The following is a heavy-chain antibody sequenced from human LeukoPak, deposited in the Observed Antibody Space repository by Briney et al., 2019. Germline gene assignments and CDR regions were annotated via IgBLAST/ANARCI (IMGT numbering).Heavy chain of an antibody. J-gene: IGHJ4*02. V-gene: IGHV3-48*03. CDR2: ISISGNTI. CDR1: GFTFSTSE. Sequence: GGSLRLSCGASGFTFSTSEMNGVRQAPGKGLEWLSYISISGNTIFYADSVKGRFTISRDNARNSLYLQMNSLRAEDTAVYHCARGYSVYCGGGSCLPLDFWGQGTLVTVSS. CDR3: ARGYSVYCGGGSCLPLDF. D-gene: IGHD2-15*01.